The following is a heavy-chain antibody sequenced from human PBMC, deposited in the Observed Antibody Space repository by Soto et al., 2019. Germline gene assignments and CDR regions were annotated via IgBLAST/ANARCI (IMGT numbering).Heavy chain of an antibody. Sequence: QVQLVESGGGVVQPGRSLRLSCAASGFNFSTLGIHLVRQAPGKGLEWVAVIWYDGSDKYYADSVKGRFTISRDNSKNTLYLQMNSLRAADTAVYYCARDQADPWYFDLWGRGTLVTVSS. D-gene: IGHD6-13*01. CDR2: IWYDGSDK. J-gene: IGHJ2*01. CDR1: GFNFSTLG. V-gene: IGHV3-33*01. CDR3: ARDQADPWYFDL.